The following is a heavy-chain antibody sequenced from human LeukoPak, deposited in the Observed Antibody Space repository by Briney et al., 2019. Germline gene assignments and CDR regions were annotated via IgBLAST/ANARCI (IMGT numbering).Heavy chain of an antibody. CDR1: GYTFTTYY. D-gene: IGHD3-22*01. CDR3: ARDRPDSSGYYYGGY. V-gene: IGHV1-46*01. CDR2: VNPSGGST. J-gene: IGHJ4*02. Sequence: ASVKVSCKASGYTFTTYYIHWVRQAPGQGLEWMGIVNPSGGSTTHAQKFQGRVTMTRDTSTSTVYMELSSLKSEDTAVYYCARDRPDSSGYYYGGYWGQGTLVTVSS.